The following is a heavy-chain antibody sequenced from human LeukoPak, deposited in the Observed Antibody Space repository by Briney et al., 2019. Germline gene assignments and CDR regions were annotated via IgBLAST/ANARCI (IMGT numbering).Heavy chain of an antibody. D-gene: IGHD1-1*01. V-gene: IGHV1-18*01. Sequence: GESLKISCKASGYTFTSYGISWVRQAPGQGLEWMGWISAYNGNTNYAQKLQGRVTMTTDTSTSTAYMELRSLRSDDTAVYYCARAYNWNDPPYLYYYYYYGMDVWGQGTTVTVSS. CDR1: GYTFTSYG. CDR2: ISAYNGNT. J-gene: IGHJ6*02. CDR3: ARAYNWNDPPYLYYYYYYGMDV.